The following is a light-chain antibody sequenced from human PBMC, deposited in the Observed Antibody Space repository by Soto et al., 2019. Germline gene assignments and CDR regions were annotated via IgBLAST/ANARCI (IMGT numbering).Light chain of an antibody. CDR2: NNN. CDR1: SSNIGSNY. CDR3: ATWDDSLSGVV. Sequence: QSVLTQTPSASGTPGQRVTISCSGSSSNIGSNYVYWYRQLPGTPPKLLIYNNNQQPSGVPDRFSGSKSGTSASLAISGLRSEDEADYYCATWDDSLSGVVFGGGTKLTVL. J-gene: IGLJ2*01. V-gene: IGLV1-47*02.